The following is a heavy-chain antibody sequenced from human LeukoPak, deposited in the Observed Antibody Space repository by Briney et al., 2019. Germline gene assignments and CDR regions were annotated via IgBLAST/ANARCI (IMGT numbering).Heavy chain of an antibody. J-gene: IGHJ4*02. D-gene: IGHD3-10*01. Sequence: PGGSLRLSCAASGFTFSSYSMNWVRQAPGKGLEWVSVVSASGFTSYADSVKGRFTISRDKSKNTVYLDMDTLRAEDTALYYCAKARTANDYGAGSFYKGFDSWGQGTLVTVSS. CDR2: VSASGFT. CDR3: AKARTANDYGAGSFYKGFDS. CDR1: GFTFSSYS. V-gene: IGHV3-23*01.